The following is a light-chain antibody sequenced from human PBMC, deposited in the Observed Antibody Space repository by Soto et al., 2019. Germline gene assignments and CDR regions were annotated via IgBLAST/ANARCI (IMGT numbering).Light chain of an antibody. CDR2: EVT. CDR1: SSDVGAYNY. CDR3: SSYAASNNVV. J-gene: IGLJ2*01. V-gene: IGLV2-8*01. Sequence: QSALTQPPSASGSHGQSVTISCTGTSSDVGAYNYVSWYQQHPGKAPKLMIYEVTQRPSGVPDRFSGSKSGNTASLTVSGLQAEDEAEYYCSSYAASNNVVFGGGTKLTVL.